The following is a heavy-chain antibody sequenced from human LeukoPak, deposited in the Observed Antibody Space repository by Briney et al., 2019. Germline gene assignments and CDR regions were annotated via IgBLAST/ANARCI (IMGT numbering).Heavy chain of an antibody. J-gene: IGHJ4*02. V-gene: IGHV3-23*01. D-gene: IGHD3-3*01. CDR3: AKGYDFWSGYYGSPEYYFDY. CDR2: ISGSGGST. CDR1: GFTFSSYA. Sequence: GGSLRLSCAASGFTFSSYAMSWVRQAPGKGLEWVSAISGSGGSTYYADSVKGRFTISRDNSKNTLYLQMNSLRAEDTAVYYCAKGYDFWSGYYGSPEYYFDYWGQGTLVTVSS.